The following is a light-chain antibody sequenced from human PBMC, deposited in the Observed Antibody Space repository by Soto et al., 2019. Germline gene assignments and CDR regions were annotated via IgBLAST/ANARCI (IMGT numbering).Light chain of an antibody. V-gene: IGKV3-11*01. CDR1: QSVSSY. CDR2: DAS. Sequence: EIVLTQSPATLSLSPGERATLSCRASQSVSSYLAWYQQKPGQAPRLLIYDASSRATGIPARFSGSGSGTDFNLTISSLEPEDFAVYYCQQRSNWPRAFGQGTKVEIK. J-gene: IGKJ1*01. CDR3: QQRSNWPRA.